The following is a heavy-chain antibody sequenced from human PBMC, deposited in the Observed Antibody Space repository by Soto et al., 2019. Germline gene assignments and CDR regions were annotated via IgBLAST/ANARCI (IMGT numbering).Heavy chain of an antibody. CDR2: ISAYNGNT. J-gene: IGHJ3*02. CDR1: GYTFTSYG. Sequence: QVQLVQSGAEVKKPGASVKVSCKASGYTFTSYGISWVRQAPGQGLEWMGWISAYNGNTNYAQKLQDRVTMTTDTSTSTAYMELRSLRSADTAVYYCARDTPNWNYPIDAFDIWGQGTMVTVSS. D-gene: IGHD1-7*01. V-gene: IGHV1-18*01. CDR3: ARDTPNWNYPIDAFDI.